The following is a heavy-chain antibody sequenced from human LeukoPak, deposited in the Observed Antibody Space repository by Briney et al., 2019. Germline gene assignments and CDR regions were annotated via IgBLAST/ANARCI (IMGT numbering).Heavy chain of an antibody. CDR3: ARDSVVVPAATTGDY. Sequence: RASVKVSCKASGYTFTGYGISWVRQAPGQGLEWMGWISAYNGNTNYAQKLQGRVTMTTDTSTSTAYMELRSLRSDDTAVYYCARDSVVVPAATTGDYWGQGTLVTVSS. V-gene: IGHV1-18*01. CDR1: GYTFTGYG. J-gene: IGHJ4*02. CDR2: ISAYNGNT. D-gene: IGHD2-2*01.